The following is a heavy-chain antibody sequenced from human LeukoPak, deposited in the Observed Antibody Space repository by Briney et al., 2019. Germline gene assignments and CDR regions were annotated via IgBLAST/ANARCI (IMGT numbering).Heavy chain of an antibody. J-gene: IGHJ4*02. CDR3: ARGPDCSSTSCANDY. CDR1: GGSFSGYY. D-gene: IGHD2-2*01. Sequence: SETLSLTCAVYGGSFSGYYWSWIRQPPGKGLEWIGEINHSGNTNYNPSLKSRVTISVDTSKNQFSLKLSSVAAADTAVYYCARGPDCSSTSCANDYWGQGTLVTVSS. CDR2: INHSGNT. V-gene: IGHV4-34*01.